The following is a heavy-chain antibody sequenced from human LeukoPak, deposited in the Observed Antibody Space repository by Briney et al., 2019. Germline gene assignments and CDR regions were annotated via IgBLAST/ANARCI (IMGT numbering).Heavy chain of an antibody. J-gene: IGHJ4*02. CDR1: GYTFTSYG. V-gene: IGHV1-18*01. CDR3: ARDRPKYDYVWGSYRYFDY. CDR2: ISAYNGNT. Sequence: VASVKVSCKASGYTFTSYGISWVRQAPGQGLEWMGWISAYNGNTNYAQKLQGRVTMTTDTSTSTAYMELRSLRSDDTAVYYCARDRPKYDYVWGSYRYFDYWGQGTLVTVSS. D-gene: IGHD3-16*02.